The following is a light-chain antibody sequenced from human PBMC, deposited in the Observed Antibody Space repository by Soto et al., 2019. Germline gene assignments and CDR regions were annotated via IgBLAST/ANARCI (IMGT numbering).Light chain of an antibody. CDR2: GAS. CDR1: QTFSNSF. J-gene: IGKJ1*01. Sequence: EIVLTQSPGTLSLSPGEGATLSCRASQTFSNSFLSWFQQIPGQAPRLLIYGASMRATGIPDRFSGSGSGTDFTLTISRLEPEDFAVYYCQLYGSSARTFGQGTKVDIK. CDR3: QLYGSSART. V-gene: IGKV3-20*01.